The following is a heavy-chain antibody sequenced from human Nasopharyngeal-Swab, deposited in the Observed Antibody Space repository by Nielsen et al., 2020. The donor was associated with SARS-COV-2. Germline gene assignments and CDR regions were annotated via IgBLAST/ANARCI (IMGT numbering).Heavy chain of an antibody. CDR2: ISYDGSNK. CDR1: GFTFSSYA. J-gene: IGHJ4*02. Sequence: GESLKISCAASGFTFSSYAMHWVRPAPGKGLEWVAVISYDGSNKYYADSVKGRFTLSSDNAKNSLYLQMNSLSAEDTAVYYCARDYGYNSYWGQGTLVTVSS. D-gene: IGHD5-24*01. V-gene: IGHV3-30*04. CDR3: ARDYGYNSY.